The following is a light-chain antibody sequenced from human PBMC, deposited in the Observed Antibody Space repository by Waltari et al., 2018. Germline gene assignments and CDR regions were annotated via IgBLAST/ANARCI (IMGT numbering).Light chain of an antibody. V-gene: IGKV3-20*01. CDR1: QSVTRA. Sequence: EIVLTQSPGILSLSPGESATLSCRTSQSVTRALAWYQQQPRQAPRLLIYGASNRATGIPDRFSGSVSGTDFSLTISSLEPEDFAVYYCQHYLRLPVTFGQGTKVEVK. CDR3: QHYLRLPVT. CDR2: GAS. J-gene: IGKJ1*01.